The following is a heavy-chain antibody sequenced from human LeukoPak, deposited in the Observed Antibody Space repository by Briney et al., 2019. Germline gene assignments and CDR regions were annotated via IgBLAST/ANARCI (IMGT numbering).Heavy chain of an antibody. CDR3: ARHRVIAAAGDY. J-gene: IGHJ4*02. CDR2: IYPGDSDT. V-gene: IGHV5-51*01. Sequence: AESLKISCKGSGYSVTSYWIGWGRQMPGKGLEWMVIIYPGDSDTRYSPSFQGQVTISADKSISTAYLQWSSLKASDTAMYYCARHRVIAAAGDYWGQGTLVTVSS. D-gene: IGHD6-13*01. CDR1: GYSVTSYW.